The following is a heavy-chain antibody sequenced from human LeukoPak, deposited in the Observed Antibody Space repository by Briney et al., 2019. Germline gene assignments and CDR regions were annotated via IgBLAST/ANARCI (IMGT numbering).Heavy chain of an antibody. Sequence: GGSLRLSCAASGFTFSRYWMHWLRQAPGKGLVWVSRISTDGSSTTYADSVKGRFTISRDNGRNTLYLQMYSLRAEDTAVYYCARDLHPRYYLPDYWGQGTLVTVSS. J-gene: IGHJ4*02. V-gene: IGHV3-74*01. CDR3: ARDLHPRYYLPDY. CDR2: ISTDGSST. D-gene: IGHD1-26*01. CDR1: GFTFSRYW.